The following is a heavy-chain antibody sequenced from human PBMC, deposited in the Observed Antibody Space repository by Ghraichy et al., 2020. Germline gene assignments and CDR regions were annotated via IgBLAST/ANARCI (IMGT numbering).Heavy chain of an antibody. CDR2: IWYDGSNK. Sequence: GGSLRLSCAASGFTFSSYGMHWVRQAPGKGLEWVAVIWYDGSNKYYADSVKGRFTISRDNSKNTLYLQMNSLRAEDTAVYYCARGAGLRHPRGPDYWGQGTLVTVSS. V-gene: IGHV3-33*01. J-gene: IGHJ4*02. CDR3: ARGAGLRHPRGPDY. D-gene: IGHD3-10*01. CDR1: GFTFSSYG.